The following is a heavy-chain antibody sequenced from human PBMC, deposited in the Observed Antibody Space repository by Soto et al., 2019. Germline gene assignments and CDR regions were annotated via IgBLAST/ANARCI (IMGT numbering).Heavy chain of an antibody. CDR1: GGTFSSYA. Sequence: SVKVSCKASGGTFSSYAISWVRQAPGQGLEWMGGIIPIFGTANYAQKFQGRVTITADESTSTAYMELSSLRSEDTAVYYCARSLIVTYYFDYWGQGTLVTVSS. D-gene: IGHD3-22*01. CDR3: ARSLIVTYYFDY. J-gene: IGHJ4*02. CDR2: IIPIFGTA. V-gene: IGHV1-69*13.